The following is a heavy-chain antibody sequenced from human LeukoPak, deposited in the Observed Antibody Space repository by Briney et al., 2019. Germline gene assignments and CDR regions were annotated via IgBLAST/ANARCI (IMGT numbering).Heavy chain of an antibody. CDR3: AREGALGDNPPLDY. CDR1: GFTFSSYA. D-gene: IGHD2-21*02. J-gene: IGHJ4*02. V-gene: IGHV3-30*04. CDR2: ISYDGSNK. Sequence: PGGSLRLSCAASGFTFSSYAMQWVRQAPGKGLEGVAVISYDGSNKYYADSVKGRFTISRDNSKNTLYLQMNSLRAEDTAVYYCAREGALGDNPPLDYWGQGTLVTVSS.